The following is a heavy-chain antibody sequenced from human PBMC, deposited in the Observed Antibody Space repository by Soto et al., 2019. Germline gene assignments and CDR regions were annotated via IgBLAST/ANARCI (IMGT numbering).Heavy chain of an antibody. Sequence: GGSLRLSCVASRFTFRSYGMHWARQAPGKGLEWVAVVSYDESNKYYADSVKGRFTISRDNSKNTLYLQMNSLRPEDTAVYYCAKERRYCTSTTCPPYYGMDVWGQGTTVTVSS. D-gene: IGHD2-2*01. CDR2: VSYDESNK. V-gene: IGHV3-30*18. CDR1: RFTFRSYG. CDR3: AKERRYCTSTTCPPYYGMDV. J-gene: IGHJ6*02.